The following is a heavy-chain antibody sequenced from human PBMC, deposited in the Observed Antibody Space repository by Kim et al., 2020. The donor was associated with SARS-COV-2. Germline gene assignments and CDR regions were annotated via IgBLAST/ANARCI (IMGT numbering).Heavy chain of an antibody. CDR3: ARSPRVVYFDS. Sequence: SETLSLTCSVSGSSVNSSSHYWHWIRHLPGKDLEWIAYIYYGDKTYYNPSLKSRVSLSIDTSKNQFSLQLTSVTAADSGLYYCARSPRVVYFDSWGLGTL. CDR2: IYYGDKT. V-gene: IGHV4-31*03. J-gene: IGHJ4*02. D-gene: IGHD3-3*01. CDR1: GSSVNSSSHY.